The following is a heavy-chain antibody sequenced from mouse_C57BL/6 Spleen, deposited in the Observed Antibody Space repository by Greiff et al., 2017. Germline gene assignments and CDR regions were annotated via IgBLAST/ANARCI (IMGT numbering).Heavy chain of an antibody. D-gene: IGHD2-4*01. CDR3: ARGDYAYAMDY. J-gene: IGHJ4*01. CDR1: GYTFTSYT. CDR2: INPSSGYT. V-gene: IGHV1-4*01. Sequence: VQLVESGAELARPGASVKMSCKASGYTFTSYTMHWVKQRPGQGLEWIGYINPSSGYTKYNQKFKDKATLTADKSSSTAYMQLSSLTSEDSAVYYCARGDYAYAMDYWGQGTSVTVSS.